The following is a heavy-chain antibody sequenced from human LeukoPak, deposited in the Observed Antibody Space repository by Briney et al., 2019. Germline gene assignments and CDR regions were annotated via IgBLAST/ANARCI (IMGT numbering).Heavy chain of an antibody. J-gene: IGHJ6*03. Sequence: GGSLRLSCAASGFTFSSYWMSWVRQAPGRGLEWVANIKQDGSEKYYVDSVKGRFTISRDNAKNSLYLQMNSLRAEDTAVYYCARGGGYYYYYMDVWGKGTTVTVSS. CDR3: ARGGGYYYYYMDV. V-gene: IGHV3-7*01. D-gene: IGHD3-10*01. CDR2: IKQDGSEK. CDR1: GFTFSSYW.